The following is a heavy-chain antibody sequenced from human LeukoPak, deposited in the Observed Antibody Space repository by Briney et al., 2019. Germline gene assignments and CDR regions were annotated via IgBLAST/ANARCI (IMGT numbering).Heavy chain of an antibody. Sequence: PSETLSLTCTVSGGSISSCYWTWIRQPPGKGLEYIGYIYYTGGTNYNPSLKSRVTISVDTSKNQFSLKLSSVTAADTAVYFCAKYGNSGWVIDNWGQGTLVTVSS. V-gene: IGHV4-59*08. CDR3: AKYGNSGWVIDN. D-gene: IGHD6-19*01. CDR2: IYYTGGT. CDR1: GGSISSCY. J-gene: IGHJ4*02.